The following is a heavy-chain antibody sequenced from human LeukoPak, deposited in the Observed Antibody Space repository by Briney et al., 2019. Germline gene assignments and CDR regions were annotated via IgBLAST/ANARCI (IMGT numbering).Heavy chain of an antibody. J-gene: IGHJ6*03. Sequence: ASETLSLTCTVSGGSISSYYWSWIRQPPGKGLEWIGYIYYSGSTNYNPSLKSRVTISVDTSKNQFSLKLSSVTAADTAVYYCARDSSGYYYYMGVWGKGTTVTVSS. CDR2: IYYSGST. D-gene: IGHD1-14*01. CDR3: ARDSSGYYYYMGV. CDR1: GGSISSYY. V-gene: IGHV4-59*12.